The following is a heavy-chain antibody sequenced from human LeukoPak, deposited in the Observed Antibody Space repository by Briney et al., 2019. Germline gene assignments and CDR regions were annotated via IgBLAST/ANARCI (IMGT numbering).Heavy chain of an antibody. D-gene: IGHD3-10*01. Sequence: ASETLSLTCTVSGGSISSYYWSWIRQPAGKGLEWIGRIYTSGSTNYNPSLKSRVTMSVDTSKNQFSLKLSSVTAADTAVYYCARENYYGSGSYYYYYYGMDVWGQGTTVTVSS. J-gene: IGHJ6*02. CDR1: GGSISSYY. V-gene: IGHV4-4*07. CDR3: ARENYYGSGSYYYYYYGMDV. CDR2: IYTSGST.